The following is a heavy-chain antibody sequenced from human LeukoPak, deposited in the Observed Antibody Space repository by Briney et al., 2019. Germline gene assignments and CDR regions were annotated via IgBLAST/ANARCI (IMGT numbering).Heavy chain of an antibody. CDR3: ARGTESSSWYPGAFDI. D-gene: IGHD6-13*01. J-gene: IGHJ3*02. V-gene: IGHV4-34*01. Sequence: SETLSLTCSVYGGSFSGYYWSWIRQPPGKGLEWIGEINHSGSTNYNPSLKSRVTISVDTSKNQFSLKLSSVTAADTAVYYCARGTESSSWYPGAFDIWGQGTMVTVSS. CDR1: GGSFSGYY. CDR2: INHSGST.